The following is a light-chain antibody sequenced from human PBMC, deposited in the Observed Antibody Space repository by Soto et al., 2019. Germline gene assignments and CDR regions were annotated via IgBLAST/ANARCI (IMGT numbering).Light chain of an antibody. CDR1: SSDIGTYNY. V-gene: IGLV2-14*01. CDR3: NSYTSSSTLYV. Sequence: QSVLTQPASVSGSPGQSITISCTGTSSDIGTYNYVSWYQQHPGKAPKLMLYEVSNRPSGVSNRFFGSKSGNTASLTISGIQAEDEADYVCNSYTSSSTLYVFGTGTKLTVL. J-gene: IGLJ1*01. CDR2: EVS.